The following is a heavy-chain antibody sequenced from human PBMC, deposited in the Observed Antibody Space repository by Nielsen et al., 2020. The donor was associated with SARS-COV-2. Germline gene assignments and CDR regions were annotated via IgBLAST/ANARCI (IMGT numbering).Heavy chain of an antibody. D-gene: IGHD3-10*01. V-gene: IGHV1-3*01. J-gene: IGHJ6*02. CDR3: AGVLLWFGELPHYYYYGMDV. Sequence: WVRQAPGQRLEWMGWINAGNGNTKYSQKFQGRVTITRDTSASTAYMELSRLRSDDTAVYYCAGVLLWFGELPHYYYYGMDVWGQGTTVTVSS. CDR2: INAGNGNT.